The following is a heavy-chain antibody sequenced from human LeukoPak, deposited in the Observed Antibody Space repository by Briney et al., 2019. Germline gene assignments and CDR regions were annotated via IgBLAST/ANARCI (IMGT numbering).Heavy chain of an antibody. D-gene: IGHD2-2*02. V-gene: IGHV4-39*01. Sequence: PSETLSLTRMHSRGSLSSSSYYWGWIRHPPGKGLECIGSIYYRGSTYYHPPLKSRITIPVGTAKNYFSLKLSSVSVADRAVYYCATHGYKDWSRPSFYTYYYCMDAWGQGTTVTVSS. CDR3: ATHGYKDWSRPSFYTYYYCMDA. CDR1: RGSLSSSSYY. CDR2: IYYRGST. J-gene: IGHJ6*02.